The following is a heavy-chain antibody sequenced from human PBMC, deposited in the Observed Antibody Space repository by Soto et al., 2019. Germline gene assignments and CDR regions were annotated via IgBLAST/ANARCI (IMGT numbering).Heavy chain of an antibody. CDR2: INSDGSST. J-gene: IGHJ6*02. D-gene: IGHD6-19*01. Sequence: GGSLRLSCAASGFTFSSYWMHWVRQAPGKGLVWVSRINSDGSSTSYADSVKGRFTISRDNAKNTLYLQMNSLRAEDTAVYYCASGYSSGWYDFRLEDYYYYYGMDVWGQGTTVTVSS. V-gene: IGHV3-74*01. CDR3: ASGYSSGWYDFRLEDYYYYYGMDV. CDR1: GFTFSSYW.